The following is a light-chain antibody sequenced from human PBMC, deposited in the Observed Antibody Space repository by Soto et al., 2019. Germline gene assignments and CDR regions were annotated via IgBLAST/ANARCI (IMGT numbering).Light chain of an antibody. CDR1: QSISSW. CDR2: DAS. Sequence: DFQMTQSPSTLSASVGDRVTITCRASQSISSWLAWYQQKPGKAPKLLIFDASSLEGGVPSRFSGSGSGTEFALTISSLRPDDSATYYCQEYNGYSTFGQGTK. J-gene: IGKJ2*01. V-gene: IGKV1-5*01. CDR3: QEYNGYST.